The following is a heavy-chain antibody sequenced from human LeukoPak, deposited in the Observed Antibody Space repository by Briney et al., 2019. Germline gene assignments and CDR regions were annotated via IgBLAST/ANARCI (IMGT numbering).Heavy chain of an antibody. V-gene: IGHV5-51*01. CDR1: GYSFTSYW. CDR3: ARHSRFGELRSNWFDP. D-gene: IGHD3-10*02. CDR2: IYPGDSDT. J-gene: IGHJ5*02. Sequence: PGESLKISCKGSGYSFTSYWIGWVRQMPGKGLEWMGIIYPGDSDTRYSPSFQGQVTISADKSISTAYLQWSSLKASDTAMYYCARHSRFGELRSNWFDPWGQGTLVTVSS.